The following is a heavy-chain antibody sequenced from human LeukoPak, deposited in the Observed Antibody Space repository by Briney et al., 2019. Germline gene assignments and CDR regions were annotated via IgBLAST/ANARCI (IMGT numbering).Heavy chain of an antibody. Sequence: GGSLRLSCATSRFTFSSYEMNWVRQAPGKGLEWVSYISSSGTTMYYADSVKGRFTISRDNARKSLYLQMNSLRAEDTAIYYSARAGEYCSSTSCYVAHYWGRGTLVTVSS. CDR1: RFTFSSYE. CDR3: ARAGEYCSSTSCYVAHY. V-gene: IGHV3-48*03. D-gene: IGHD2-2*01. J-gene: IGHJ4*02. CDR2: ISSSGTTM.